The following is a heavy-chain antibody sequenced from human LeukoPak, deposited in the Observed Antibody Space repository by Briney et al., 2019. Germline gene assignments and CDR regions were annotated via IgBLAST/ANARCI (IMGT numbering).Heavy chain of an antibody. J-gene: IGHJ1*01. CDR3: ARRRYYDATGYLD. CDR1: GGSISSSSYY. Sequence: SETLSLTCTISGGSISSSSYYRDWIRQYPGKGLEWLGTIYYSGSTYYNASLKSRLFISVDTSNNQFSLRLSFVTAADTAVYYCARRRYYDATGYLDWGQGTLITVSS. D-gene: IGHD3-22*01. V-gene: IGHV4-39*01. CDR2: IYYSGST.